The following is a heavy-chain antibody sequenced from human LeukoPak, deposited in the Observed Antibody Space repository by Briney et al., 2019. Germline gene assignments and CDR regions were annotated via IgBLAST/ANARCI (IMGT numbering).Heavy chain of an antibody. CDR3: ARESLGFDY. V-gene: IGHV3-74*01. Sequence: PGGSLRLSCAASGFTFSTYWMHWVRQAPGKGLVWVSHINSDGSSTTYADSVKGRFTISRDNAKNTLYLHMNTLRAEDTAVYYCARESLGFDYWGQGTLVAVSS. CDR1: GFTFSTYW. J-gene: IGHJ4*02. CDR2: INSDGSST.